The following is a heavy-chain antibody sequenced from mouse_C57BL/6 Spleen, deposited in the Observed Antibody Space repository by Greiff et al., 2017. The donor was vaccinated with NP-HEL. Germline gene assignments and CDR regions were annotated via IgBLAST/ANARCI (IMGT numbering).Heavy chain of an antibody. CDR3: ARPDYYYGSSYNYAMDY. J-gene: IGHJ4*01. Sequence: EVKVVESGGDLVKPGGSLKLSCAASGFTFSSYGMSWVRQTPDKRLEWVATISSGGSYTYYPDSVKGRFTISRDNAKNTLYLQMSSLKSEDTAMYYCARPDYYYGSSYNYAMDYWGQGTSVTVSS. D-gene: IGHD1-1*01. CDR1: GFTFSSYG. CDR2: ISSGGSYT. V-gene: IGHV5-6*01.